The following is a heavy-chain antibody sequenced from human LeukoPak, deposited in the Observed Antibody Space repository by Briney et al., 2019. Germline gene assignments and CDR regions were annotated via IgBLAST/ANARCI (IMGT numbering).Heavy chain of an antibody. D-gene: IGHD5-18*01. Sequence: GESLKISCKGSGYSFTSYWIGWVRQMPGKGLEWMGIIYPGDSGTRYSPSFQGQVTISADKSISTAYLQWSSLKASDTAMYYCARRADTAMGSFDYWGQGTLVTVSS. CDR1: GYSFTSYW. V-gene: IGHV5-51*01. CDR2: IYPGDSGT. CDR3: ARRADTAMGSFDY. J-gene: IGHJ4*02.